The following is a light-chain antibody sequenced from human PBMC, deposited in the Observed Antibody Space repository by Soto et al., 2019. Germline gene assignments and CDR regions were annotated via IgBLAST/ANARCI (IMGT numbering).Light chain of an antibody. V-gene: IGKV3-20*01. CDR2: GAS. J-gene: IGKJ5*01. CDR1: QSVSSSY. CDR3: QQYGTTRIT. Sequence: ENVLTQSPGTLYLSPGERATLSCSASQSVSSSYLAWYQQKPGQAPRLLIYGASSRATGIPDRFSGSGSETDFTLTISRLEPEDFAVYYCQQYGTTRITFGQGTRLEIK.